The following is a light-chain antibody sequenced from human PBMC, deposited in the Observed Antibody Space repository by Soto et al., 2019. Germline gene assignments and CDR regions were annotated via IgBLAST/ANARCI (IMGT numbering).Light chain of an antibody. V-gene: IGLV1-44*01. Sequence: QSVLTQPPSTSGTPGQKVTISCSGSSPNIGSYLFYWYQLVPGTAPQLLIYGNEERPSGVPGRFSGSKSGTSASLAISVLQPEAEADYYCAAWYGRLNGVLFGGGTKLTVL. CDR2: GNE. CDR1: SPNIGSYL. CDR3: AAWYGRLNGVL. J-gene: IGLJ2*01.